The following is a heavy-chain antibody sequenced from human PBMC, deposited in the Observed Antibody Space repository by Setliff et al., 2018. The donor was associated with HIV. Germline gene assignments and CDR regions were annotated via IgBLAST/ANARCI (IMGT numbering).Heavy chain of an antibody. CDR2: VSFSGST. Sequence: SSETLSLTCAVYGGSFSGYYWSWIRQPPGKGLEWIGEVSFSGSTNYSPSLKSRVTISVDTSKNQFSLKMTSVTAADTAVYYCARHVEYMVRGVITHYYYYYMDVWGKGTTVTVSS. CDR1: GGSFSGYY. CDR3: ARHVEYMVRGVITHYYYYYMDV. D-gene: IGHD3-10*01. V-gene: IGHV4-34*01. J-gene: IGHJ6*03.